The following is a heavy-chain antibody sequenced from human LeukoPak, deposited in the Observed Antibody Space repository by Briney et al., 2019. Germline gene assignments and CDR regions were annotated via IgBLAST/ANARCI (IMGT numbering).Heavy chain of an antibody. D-gene: IGHD1-1*01. CDR1: GGSISSYY. CDR3: ARDGRLSTHRPHSPGMDV. Sequence: TSETLSLTCTVSGGSISSYYWSWIRQPPGKGLEWVGYIYYIGSTNYNPSLKSRVTISVDTSKNQFSLKLSSVTAADTAVYYCARDGRLSTHRPHSPGMDVWGQGTTVTVSS. V-gene: IGHV4-59*01. CDR2: IYYIGST. J-gene: IGHJ6*02.